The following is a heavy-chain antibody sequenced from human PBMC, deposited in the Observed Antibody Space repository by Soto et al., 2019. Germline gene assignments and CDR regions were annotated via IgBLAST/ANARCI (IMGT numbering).Heavy chain of an antibody. CDR1: GYTSTSYY. CDR2: INPSGGST. Sequence: ASVKVSCKASGYTSTSYYMHWVRQAPGQGLEWMGIINPSGGSTSYAQKFQGRVTMTRDTSTSTVYMELSSLRSEDTAVYYCARDGATPNVYYGMDVWGQGTTVTVSS. V-gene: IGHV1-46*01. J-gene: IGHJ6*02. CDR3: ARDGATPNVYYGMDV. D-gene: IGHD1-26*01.